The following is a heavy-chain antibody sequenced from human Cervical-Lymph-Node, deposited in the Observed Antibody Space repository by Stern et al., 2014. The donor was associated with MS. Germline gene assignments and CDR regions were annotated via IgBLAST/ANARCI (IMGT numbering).Heavy chain of an antibody. Sequence: QVQLQESGPGLVKPSQTLSLTCTVSSGSISSGGYYWNWIRQHPGEGLEWIGSLYYNGNTFYRPSLQSRVSMSIDTSENQFSLNLNSVTAADTAVYYCARSYELRSGSYYGPTDYWGQGTLVTVSS. V-gene: IGHV4-31*03. J-gene: IGHJ4*02. CDR2: LYYNGNT. CDR1: SGSISSGGYY. D-gene: IGHD3-10*01. CDR3: ARSYELRSGSYYGPTDY.